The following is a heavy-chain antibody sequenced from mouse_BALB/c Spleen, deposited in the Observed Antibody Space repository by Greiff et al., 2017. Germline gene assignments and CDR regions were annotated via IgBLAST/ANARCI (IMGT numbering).Heavy chain of an antibody. D-gene: IGHD2-14*01. CDR1: GYTFTSYW. Sequence: QVQLKQSGAELARPGASVKLSCKASGYTFTSYWMQWVKQRPGQGLEWIGAIYPGDGDTRYTQKFKGKATLTADKSSSTAYMQLSSLASEDSAVYYCARKDYRYGYAMDYWGQGTSVTVSS. V-gene: IGHV1-87*01. CDR3: ARKDYRYGYAMDY. J-gene: IGHJ4*01. CDR2: IYPGDGDT.